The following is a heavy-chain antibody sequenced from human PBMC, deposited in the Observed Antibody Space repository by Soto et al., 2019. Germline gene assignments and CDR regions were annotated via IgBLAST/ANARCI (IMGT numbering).Heavy chain of an antibody. CDR2: IIPIFGTA. J-gene: IGHJ4*02. V-gene: IGHV1-69*12. CDR3: ASDPCISTTCFLDY. Sequence: QVQLVQSGAEVKKPGSSVKVSCKASGDTFNTYSISWVRQAPGQGLEWMGGIIPIFGTANYAQNFQYRVTITADASTNTAYMDLSGLRPDDTAVYYCASDPCISTTCFLDYWGQGTLVTVSS. D-gene: IGHD2-2*01. CDR1: GDTFNTYS.